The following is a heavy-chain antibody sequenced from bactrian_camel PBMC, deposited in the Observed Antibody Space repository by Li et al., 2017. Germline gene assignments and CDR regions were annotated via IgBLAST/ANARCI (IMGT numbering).Heavy chain of an antibody. V-gene: IGHV3S53*01. CDR3: VADFSDCGLGLRTAFSY. CDR1: NRPSDINC. Sequence: QLVESGGGSVQAGQSLRLSCAASNRPSDINCLGWSRQAPGKGREGVSTITRDGRAGYADSVKGRFTISHDRAKNTVYLQMNSLKLEDTAMYYCVADFSDCGLGLRTAFSYWGQGTQVTVS. D-gene: IGHD5*01. J-gene: IGHJ6*01. CDR2: ITRDGRA.